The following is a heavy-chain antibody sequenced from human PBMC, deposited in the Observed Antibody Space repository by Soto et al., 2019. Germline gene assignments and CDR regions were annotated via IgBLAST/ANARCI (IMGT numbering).Heavy chain of an antibody. V-gene: IGHV1-18*01. Sequence: GASVKVSCKASGYTFTSYGISWVRQAPGQGLEWMGWISAYNGNTNYAQKLQGRVTMTTDTSTSTAYMELRSLRSDDTAVYYFARDVPIVVVPAAKFDYWGQGTLVTVSS. J-gene: IGHJ4*02. CDR3: ARDVPIVVVPAAKFDY. D-gene: IGHD2-2*01. CDR2: ISAYNGNT. CDR1: GYTFTSYG.